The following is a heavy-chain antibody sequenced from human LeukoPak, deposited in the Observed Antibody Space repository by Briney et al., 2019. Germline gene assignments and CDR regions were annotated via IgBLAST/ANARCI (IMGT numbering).Heavy chain of an antibody. Sequence: SETLSLTCTVSGGSITMDYSSWIRHPAGERLEWVGRIYSSVSTTNNPSLTSGVTISLDTSKNQCSLKLSSVTAADTGVYYFGRSSVLDDFDYWGQGTLVTVSS. CDR3: GRSSVLDDFDY. D-gene: IGHD1-1*01. J-gene: IGHJ4*02. V-gene: IGHV4-4*07. CDR2: IYSSVST. CDR1: GGSITMDY.